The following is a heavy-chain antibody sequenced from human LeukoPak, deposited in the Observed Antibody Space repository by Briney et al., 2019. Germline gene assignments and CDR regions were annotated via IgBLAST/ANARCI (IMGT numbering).Heavy chain of an antibody. D-gene: IGHD1-26*01. J-gene: IGHJ4*02. CDR3: ARSNYGTYDY. Sequence: GGSLRLSCAASGFTFGRHWMNWVRQAPGKGLEWVASITPDGRDRYYVDSVKGRFTVSRDNAKNSLYLQMISLRGEDTAVYFCARSNYGTYDYWGQGALVTASS. CDR1: GFTFGRHW. CDR2: ITPDGRDR. V-gene: IGHV3-7*01.